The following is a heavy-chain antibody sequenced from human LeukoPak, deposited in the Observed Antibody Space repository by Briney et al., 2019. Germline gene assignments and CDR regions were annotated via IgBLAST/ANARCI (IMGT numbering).Heavy chain of an antibody. CDR3: ARVRYSGSYHEDY. CDR2: ISSSGSTI. J-gene: IGHJ4*02. V-gene: IGHV3-11*01. D-gene: IGHD1-26*01. CDR1: GFTFSDYY. Sequence: GGSLRLSCAASGFTFSDYYMSWIRQAPGKGLEWVSYISSSGSTIYYADSVKGRFTISRDNAKNSLYLQMNSLRAEDTAVYYCARVRYSGSYHEDYWGQGTLVTVSS.